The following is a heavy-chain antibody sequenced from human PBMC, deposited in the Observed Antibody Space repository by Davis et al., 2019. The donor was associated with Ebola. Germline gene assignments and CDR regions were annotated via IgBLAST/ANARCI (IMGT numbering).Heavy chain of an antibody. V-gene: IGHV5-51*01. D-gene: IGHD2-15*01. CDR2: IYPGDSDT. CDR3: ARQIVVVVAASKTGRFDP. CDR1: GYSFTSYW. J-gene: IGHJ5*02. Sequence: GESLKISCKGSGYSFTSYWIGWVRQMPGKGLEWIGIIYPGDSDTRYSPSFQGQVTISADKSISTAYLQWSSLKASDTAMYYCARQIVVVVAASKTGRFDPWGQGTLVTVSS.